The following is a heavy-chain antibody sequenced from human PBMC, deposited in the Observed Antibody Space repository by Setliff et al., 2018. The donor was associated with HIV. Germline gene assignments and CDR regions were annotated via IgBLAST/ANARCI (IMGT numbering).Heavy chain of an antibody. Sequence: GGSLRLSCAASGFTFSSYWMSWARQAPGKGLEWVANIKQDGSEKYYVDSVKGRFTISRDNAKNSLYLQMNSLRAEDTAVYYCARASSSWYTDYYYMDVWGKGTTVTVSS. CDR3: ARASSSWYTDYYYMDV. CDR1: GFTFSSYW. V-gene: IGHV3-7*01. J-gene: IGHJ6*03. CDR2: IKQDGSEK. D-gene: IGHD6-13*01.